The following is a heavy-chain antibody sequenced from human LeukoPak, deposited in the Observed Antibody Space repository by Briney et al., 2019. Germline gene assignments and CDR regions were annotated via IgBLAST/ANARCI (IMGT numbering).Heavy chain of an antibody. J-gene: IGHJ3*02. CDR2: IIPIFGTA. D-gene: IGHD1-26*01. CDR3: ARDRYSGSSHDAFDI. CDR1: GGTFSSYA. V-gene: IGHV1-69*05. Sequence: ASVKVSCKASGGTFSSYAISWVRQAPGQGLEWMGGIIPIFGTANYAQKFQGRVTITTDESTSTAYKELSSLRSGDTAVYYCARDRYSGSSHDAFDIWGQGTMVTVSS.